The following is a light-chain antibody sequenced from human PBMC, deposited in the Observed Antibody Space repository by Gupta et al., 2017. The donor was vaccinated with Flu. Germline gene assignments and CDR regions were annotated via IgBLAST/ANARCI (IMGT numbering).Light chain of an antibody. V-gene: IGLV1-51*02. CDR2: ENN. CDR3: GTWDNSLSGWV. CDR1: SANIVSDY. J-gene: IGLJ3*02. Sequence: KVTISGAGSSANIVSDYVWWYLQISGTAPTLLIYENNKRPSGIPDRFSGSRSDTSATLGITGLQTGDEADYYCGTWDNSLSGWVFGGGTKLNVL.